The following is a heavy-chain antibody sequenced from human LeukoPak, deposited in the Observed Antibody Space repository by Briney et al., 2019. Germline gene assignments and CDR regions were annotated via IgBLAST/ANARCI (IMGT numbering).Heavy chain of an antibody. CDR1: GGSISSYY. J-gene: IGHJ6*03. V-gene: IGHV4-59*01. D-gene: IGHD6-6*01. CDR2: IYNSGST. CDR3: ARDYSSSNYYSYNMDV. Sequence: TPSETLSLTCTVSGGSISSYYWSWIRQPPGKGLEWIGYIYNSGSTNYNPSLESRVTISVDTSKNQVSLKLSSVTAAGTAVYYCARDYSSSNYYSYNMDVWGKGTTVTVSS.